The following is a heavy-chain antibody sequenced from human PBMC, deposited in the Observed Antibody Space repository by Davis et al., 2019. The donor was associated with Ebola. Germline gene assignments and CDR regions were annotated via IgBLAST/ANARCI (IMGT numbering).Heavy chain of an antibody. V-gene: IGHV3-21*04. CDR1: GFTFRAYT. CDR3: DLNGDY. J-gene: IGHJ4*02. Sequence: PGGSLRLSCAASGFTFRAYTMHWVRQAPGKGLDWVSSISSNSDSVYYADSVKGRFTISRDNAKNSLYLQINSLRAEDTAFAKADLNGDYWGQGTLVTVSS. D-gene: IGHD2-8*01. CDR2: ISSNSDSV.